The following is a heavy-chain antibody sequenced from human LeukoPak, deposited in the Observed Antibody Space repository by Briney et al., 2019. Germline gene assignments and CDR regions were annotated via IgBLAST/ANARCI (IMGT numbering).Heavy chain of an antibody. J-gene: IGHJ4*02. D-gene: IGHD6-13*01. Sequence: SETLSLTCTVSGSSISSYYWSWIRQPPGKGLEWIGYIYYSGSTNYNPSLKSRDTISVDTSKNQFSLKLSSVTAADTAVYYCARLYSSSWIDYWGQGTLVTVSS. CDR2: IYYSGST. CDR3: ARLYSSSWIDY. CDR1: GSSISSYY. V-gene: IGHV4-59*01.